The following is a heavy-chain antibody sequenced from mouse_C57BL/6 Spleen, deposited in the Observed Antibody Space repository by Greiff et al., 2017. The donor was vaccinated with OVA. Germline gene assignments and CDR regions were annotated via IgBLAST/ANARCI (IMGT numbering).Heavy chain of an antibody. Sequence: VQLQQSGPELVKPGASVKISCKASGYTFTDYYMNWVKQSHGKSLEWIGDINPNNGGTSYNQKFKGKATLTVDKSSSTAYMELRSLTSEDSAVYYCARGLSAYWGQGTLVTVSA. V-gene: IGHV1-26*01. CDR1: GYTFTDYY. J-gene: IGHJ3*01. CDR2: INPNNGGT. CDR3: ARGLSAY.